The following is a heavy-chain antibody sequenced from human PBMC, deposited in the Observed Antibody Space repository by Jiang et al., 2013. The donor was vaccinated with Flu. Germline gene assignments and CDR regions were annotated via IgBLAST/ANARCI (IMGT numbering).Heavy chain of an antibody. CDR1: GFFVRNNY. J-gene: IGHJ4*02. CDR3: ARGLTWGRYGANLYYIDY. Sequence: VQLLESGGGLIQPGGSLRLSCAVSGFFVRNNYMTWVRQAPGKGLEWVSVIYSDGDTYYADSVKGRFSISRDISKNTLHLQVNSLRVEDTAVYFCARGLTWGRYGANLYYIDYWGPGTWSPSPQ. D-gene: IGHD3-16*01. V-gene: IGHV3-53*01. CDR2: IYSDGDT.